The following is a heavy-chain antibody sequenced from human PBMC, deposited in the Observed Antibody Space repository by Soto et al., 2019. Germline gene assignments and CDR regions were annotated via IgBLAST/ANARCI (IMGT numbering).Heavy chain of an antibody. CDR1: GYTFTSYD. D-gene: IGHD3-3*01. V-gene: IGHV1-8*01. CDR3: ARDGGAYYDLEFDP. J-gene: IGHJ5*02. Sequence: GASVKVSCTASGYTFTSYDINWVRQATGQGLEWMGWMNPNSGNTGYAQKFQGRVTMTRNTSISTAYMELSSLRSEDTAVYYCARDGGAYYDLEFDPWGQGTLVTVSS. CDR2: MNPNSGNT.